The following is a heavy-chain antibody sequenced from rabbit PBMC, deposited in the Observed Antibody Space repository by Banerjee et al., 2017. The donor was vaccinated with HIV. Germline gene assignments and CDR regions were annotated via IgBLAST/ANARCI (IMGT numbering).Heavy chain of an antibody. CDR1: GFSFSSGYY. Sequence: QSLEESGGDLVKPGASLTLTCTASGFSFSSGYYMCWVRQAPGKGPEWIACINVGDENTYYATWAKGRFTGSKTSSTTVTLQMTSLTAADTATYFCAKYQWLGFNLWGQGTLVTVS. D-gene: IGHD4-1*01. CDR3: AKYQWLGFNL. J-gene: IGHJ4*01. CDR2: INVGDENT. V-gene: IGHV1S40*01.